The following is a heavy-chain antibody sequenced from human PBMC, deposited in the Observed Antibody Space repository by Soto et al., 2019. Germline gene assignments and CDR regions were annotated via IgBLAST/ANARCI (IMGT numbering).Heavy chain of an antibody. V-gene: IGHV3-23*01. Sequence: GGSLRLSCAASGFTFSSYAMSWVRQAPGKGLERVSAISGSGGSTYYADSVKGRFTISRDNSKNTLYLQMNSLRAEDTAVYYCAKSGSDYDFWSGYYTIYFDYWGQGTLVTVSS. CDR3: AKSGSDYDFWSGYYTIYFDY. CDR2: ISGSGGST. J-gene: IGHJ4*02. D-gene: IGHD3-3*01. CDR1: GFTFSSYA.